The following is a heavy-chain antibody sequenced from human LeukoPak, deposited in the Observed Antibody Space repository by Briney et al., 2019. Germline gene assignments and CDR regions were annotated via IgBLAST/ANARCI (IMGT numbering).Heavy chain of an antibody. CDR3: ARDQSPKWGSGERYFDY. D-gene: IGHD7-27*01. CDR1: GFTFNTYG. Sequence: PGKSLRLSCEASGFTFNTYGMHWVRQAPGKGLEWVAVMGSDGSDIYYADSVKGRFTISRDNSKNTLYLQMNSLRAEDTAVYYCARDQSPKWGSGERYFDYWGQGTLVTVSS. V-gene: IGHV3-33*01. CDR2: MGSDGSDI. J-gene: IGHJ4*02.